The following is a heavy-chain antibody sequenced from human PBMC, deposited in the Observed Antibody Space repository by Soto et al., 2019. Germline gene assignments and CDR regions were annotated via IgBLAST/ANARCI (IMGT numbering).Heavy chain of an antibody. J-gene: IGHJ1*01. CDR1: GFTFSDYY. CDR3: ARDTNQFHY. CDR2: ITSSGNTI. D-gene: IGHD2-2*01. Sequence: QVQLMESGGGLLKPGGSLRLSCAASGFTFSDYYMTWIRQAPGKGLEWISYITSSGNTIYYADSVKGRFTISRDNAKNSLYLQINSLRAEDTAVYYCARDTNQFHYWAQGTLVTVSS. V-gene: IGHV3-11*01.